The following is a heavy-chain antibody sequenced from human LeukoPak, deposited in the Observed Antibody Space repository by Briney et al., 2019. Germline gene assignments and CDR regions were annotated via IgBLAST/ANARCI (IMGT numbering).Heavy chain of an antibody. CDR3: AREEIAARPYYYYGMDV. V-gene: IGHV1-2*02. D-gene: IGHD6-6*01. CDR1: GYTFTGYY. J-gene: IGHJ6*02. Sequence: ASVKVSCKASGYTFTGYYIHWVRQAPGQGLEWMGWINPNSGGTNYAQKFQGRVTVTRDTSISTAYMELSRLRSDDTAVYYCAREEIAARPYYYYGMDVWGQGTTVTVSS. CDR2: INPNSGGT.